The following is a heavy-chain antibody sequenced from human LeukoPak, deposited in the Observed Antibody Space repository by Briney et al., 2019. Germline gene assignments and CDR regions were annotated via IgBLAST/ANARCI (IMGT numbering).Heavy chain of an antibody. CDR2: MNPNSGNT. CDR1: GYTFTSYD. Sequence: ASVKVSCKASGYTFTSYDINWVRQATGQGLEWMGWMNPNSGNTGYAQKFQGRVTMTRNTSISTAYMELSSLRSEDTAVYDCARPRYCSGGSCYKGYYYMDVWGKGTTVTVSS. D-gene: IGHD2-15*01. CDR3: ARPRYCSGGSCYKGYYYMDV. V-gene: IGHV1-8*01. J-gene: IGHJ6*03.